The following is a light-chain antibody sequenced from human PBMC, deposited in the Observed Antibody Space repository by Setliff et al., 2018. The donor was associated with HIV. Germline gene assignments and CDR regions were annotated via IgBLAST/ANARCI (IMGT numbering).Light chain of an antibody. CDR2: ENN. V-gene: IGLV6-57*01. CDR3: QSFDDNNHWV. CDR1: SGSIAGNF. Sequence: NFMLTQPHSVSESPGKTVSIYCTRSSGSIAGNFVQWYQQRPASSSTPLLYENNRRPSGVPDRFSGSIDISSNSASLTIAGLETDDEADYYCQSFDDNNHWVFGGGT. J-gene: IGLJ3*02.